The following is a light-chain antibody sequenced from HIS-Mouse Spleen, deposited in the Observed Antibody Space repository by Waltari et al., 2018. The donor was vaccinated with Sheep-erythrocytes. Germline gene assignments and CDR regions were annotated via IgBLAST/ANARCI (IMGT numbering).Light chain of an antibody. CDR1: QSVSSSY. J-gene: IGKJ1*01. Sequence: EIVLTQSPGTLSLSPGERATLSCRASQSVSSSYLAWYQQKPGQAPRLLIYGASSRATGIPDRFSGSGSGTDFTLTISRLEPEDFAVYYCQQYGSSLRTFGQGNKLGI. V-gene: IGKV3-20*01. CDR2: GAS. CDR3: QQYGSSLRT.